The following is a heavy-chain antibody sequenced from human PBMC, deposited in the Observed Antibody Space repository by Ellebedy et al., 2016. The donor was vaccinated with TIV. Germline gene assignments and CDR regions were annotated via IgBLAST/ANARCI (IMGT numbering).Heavy chain of an antibody. CDR3: ARDIAAVPAAITDY. D-gene: IGHD2-2*02. V-gene: IGHV3-48*02. CDR1: GFTFRTYS. Sequence: GESLKISXAASGFTFRTYSMNWVRQAPGKGLEWVAYISSWSNTIYYADSVKGRFTISRDNVKNSLYLPMNSLRDDDTAVYYCARDIAAVPAAITDYWGQGTLVTVSS. CDR2: ISSWSNTI. J-gene: IGHJ4*02.